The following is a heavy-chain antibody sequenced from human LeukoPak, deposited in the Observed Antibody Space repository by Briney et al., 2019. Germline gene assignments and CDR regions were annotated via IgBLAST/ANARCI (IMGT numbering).Heavy chain of an antibody. Sequence: PGRSLRLSCAASGFTFSSYAMHWVRQAPGKGLEWVAVISYDGSNKYYADSVKGRFTISRDNSKNTLYLQMNSLRAEDTAVYYCARDRNSSGWLRYFQNWGQGTLVTVSS. CDR3: ARDRNSSGWLRYFQN. CDR1: GFTFSSYA. CDR2: ISYDGSNK. V-gene: IGHV3-30-3*01. J-gene: IGHJ1*01. D-gene: IGHD6-19*01.